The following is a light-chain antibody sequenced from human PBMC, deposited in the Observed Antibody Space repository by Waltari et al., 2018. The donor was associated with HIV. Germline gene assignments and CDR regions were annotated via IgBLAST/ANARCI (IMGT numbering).Light chain of an antibody. J-gene: IGLJ3*02. CDR2: GVN. CDR3: CSYAGSNIHWV. CDR1: SRYVNHYNT. V-gene: IGLV2-11*01. Sequence: QSALTQPRSVSGSPGQSVTIHCTGTSRYVNHYNTVSWYQHHPGEAPKLVIFGVNKRPSGVPDRFSGSNSGNTASLTISGLQAEDEVHYYCCSYAGSNIHWVFGGGTKLTVL.